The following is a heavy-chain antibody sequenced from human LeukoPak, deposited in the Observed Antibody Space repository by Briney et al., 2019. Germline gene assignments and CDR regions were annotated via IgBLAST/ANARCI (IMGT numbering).Heavy chain of an antibody. J-gene: IGHJ4*02. CDR1: GFTVSSNY. CDR2: FYSGGIT. V-gene: IGHV3-53*01. Sequence: GGSLRLSCAASGFTVSSNYMSWVRQAPGKGLEWVSVFYSGGITYYADSEKGRFTISRDDSKNTLYPHMHSLRAEDTAVYYCARVGDGDYFDYWGQGTLVTVSS. CDR3: ARVGDGDYFDY.